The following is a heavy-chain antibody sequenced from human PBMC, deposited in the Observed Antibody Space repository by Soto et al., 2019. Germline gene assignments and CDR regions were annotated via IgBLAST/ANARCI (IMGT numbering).Heavy chain of an antibody. CDR3: ARESKKWPDF. V-gene: IGHV1-18*04. D-gene: IGHD5-12*01. CDR1: GYSFSSYT. Sequence: GGPVKGSFKGFGYSFSSYTINWVRQAPGQGLEWLGWIRAYNGNTKYVEKLQGRVTMTTDTSTSTAYMELRNLRSDDTAVYYCARESKKWPDFWG. J-gene: IGHJ4*01. CDR2: IRAYNGNT.